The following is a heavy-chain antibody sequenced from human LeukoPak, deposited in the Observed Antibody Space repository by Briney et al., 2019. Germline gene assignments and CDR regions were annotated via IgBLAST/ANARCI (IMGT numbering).Heavy chain of an antibody. D-gene: IGHD3-22*01. CDR3: ARDVSYYDSSGYYYSAAFDI. V-gene: IGHV7-4-1*02. CDR2: INTNTGNP. J-gene: IGHJ3*02. CDR1: GGTFSSYA. Sequence: ASVKVSCKASGGTFSSYAISWVRQAPGQGLEWMGWINTNTGNPTYAQGFTGRFVFSLDTSVSTAYLQISSLKAEDTAVYYCARDVSYYDSSGYYYSAAFDIWGQGTMVTVSS.